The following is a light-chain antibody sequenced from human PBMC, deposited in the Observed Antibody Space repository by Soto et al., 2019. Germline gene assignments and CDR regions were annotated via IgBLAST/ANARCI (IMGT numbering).Light chain of an antibody. J-gene: IGKJ1*01. CDR1: YTVGSN. Sequence: EIVLTHFPATLSVSPGERATLSCWASYTVGSNLAWYQQKPGQGPRLLIYDTSTRATGVPARFSGSGSGTELALAVSNLQSEDSAVYHCHQYSNTSRTVGQRTKVDIQ. CDR2: DTS. CDR3: HQYSNTSRT. V-gene: IGKV3-15*01.